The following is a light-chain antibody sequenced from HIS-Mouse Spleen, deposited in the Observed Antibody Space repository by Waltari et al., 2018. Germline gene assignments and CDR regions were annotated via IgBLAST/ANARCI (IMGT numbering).Light chain of an antibody. CDR1: NIGSKS. V-gene: IGLV3-21*03. Sequence: YVLTQPPSVPVALGKTARITCGGNNIGSKSGHWYQQKPGQAPGLVVYDDSDRPSGIPERFSGSNSGNTATLTISRVEAGDEADYYCQVWDSSSDHVVFGGGTKLTVL. J-gene: IGLJ2*01. CDR2: DDS. CDR3: QVWDSSSDHVV.